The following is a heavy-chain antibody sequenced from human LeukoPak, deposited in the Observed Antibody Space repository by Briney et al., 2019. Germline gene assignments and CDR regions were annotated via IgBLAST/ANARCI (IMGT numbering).Heavy chain of an antibody. J-gene: IGHJ4*02. CDR2: ISSSSSYI. D-gene: IGHD6-19*01. V-gene: IGHV3-21*01. CDR1: GFTFSSYS. CDR3: ARGGVAVAAFTYFDY. Sequence: PGGSLRLSCAASGFTFSSYSMNWVRQAPGEGLEWVSSISSSSSYIYYADSVKGRFTISRDNAKNSLYLQMNSLRAEDTAVYYCARGGVAVAAFTYFDYWGQGTLVTVSS.